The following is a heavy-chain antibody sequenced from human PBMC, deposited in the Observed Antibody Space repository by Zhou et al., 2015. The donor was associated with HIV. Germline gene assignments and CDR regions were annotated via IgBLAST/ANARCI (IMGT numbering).Heavy chain of an antibody. J-gene: IGHJ6*02. D-gene: IGHD3-9*01. Sequence: QVQLVQSGAEVKKPGSSVKVSCKASGGTFSSYAISWVRQAPGQGLEWMGGIIPIFGTANYAQKFQGRVTITADESTSTAYMELSSLRSEDTAVYYCARTDIVRYDILTRRYYYGMDVWGQGTTVTVSS. CDR1: GGTFSSYA. CDR2: IIPIFGTA. V-gene: IGHV1-69*01. CDR3: ARTDIVRYDILTRRYYYGMDV.